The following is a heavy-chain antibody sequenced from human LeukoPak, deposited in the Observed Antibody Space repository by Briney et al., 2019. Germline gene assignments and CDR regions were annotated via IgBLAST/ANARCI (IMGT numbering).Heavy chain of an antibody. V-gene: IGHV3-23*01. J-gene: IGHJ4*02. CDR2: ISASGGST. Sequence: SGGSLRLSCAASGFTFSSYAMSGVRQAPEKGLEWVSAISASGGSTYYADSVKGRFTISRDNSKNTLYLQMNSLRAEDTAVYYCAKSTSLLRYCSGGSCYIFDYWGQGTLVTVSS. CDR1: GFTFSSYA. D-gene: IGHD2-15*01. CDR3: AKSTSLLRYCSGGSCYIFDY.